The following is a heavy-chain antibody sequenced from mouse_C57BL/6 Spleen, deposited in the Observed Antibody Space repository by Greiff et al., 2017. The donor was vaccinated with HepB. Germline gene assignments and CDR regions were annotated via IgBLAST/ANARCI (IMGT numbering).Heavy chain of an antibody. J-gene: IGHJ2*01. V-gene: IGHV1-82*01. Sequence: QVQLKESGPELVKPGASVKISCKASGYAFSSSWMNWVKQRPGKGLEWIGRIYPGDGDTNYNGKFKGKATLTADKSSSTAYMQLSSLTSEDSAVYFCARTTTVEGYWGQGTTLTGPS. CDR3: ARTTTVEGY. CDR1: GYAFSSSW. D-gene: IGHD1-1*01. CDR2: IYPGDGDT.